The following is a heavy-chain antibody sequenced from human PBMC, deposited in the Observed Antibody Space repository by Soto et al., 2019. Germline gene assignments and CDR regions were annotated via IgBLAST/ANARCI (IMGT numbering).Heavy chain of an antibody. J-gene: IGHJ5*02. CDR2: INPNSSGT. Sequence: GASVKVSCKASGYTFTGYYMHWVRHAPGQGLEWMGWINPNSSGTNYAQKFQGWVTMTRDTSISTAYMELSRLRSDDTAVYYCARGAKLWFGELLSTGHNWFDPWGQGTLVTVSS. CDR1: GYTFTGYY. V-gene: IGHV1-2*04. D-gene: IGHD3-10*01. CDR3: ARGAKLWFGELLSTGHNWFDP.